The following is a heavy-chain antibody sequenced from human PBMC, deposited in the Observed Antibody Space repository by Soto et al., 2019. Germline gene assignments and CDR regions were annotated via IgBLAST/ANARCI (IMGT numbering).Heavy chain of an antibody. D-gene: IGHD3-10*01. CDR2: TYYRSKWYN. CDR3: ARDYYGSGSSNRDFDY. Sequence: KQSQTLSLTCAISGDSVSSNSAAWNWIRQSPSRGLEWLGRTYYRSKWYNDYAVSVKSRITINPDTSKNQFSLQLNSVTPEDTAVYYCARDYYGSGSSNRDFDYWGQGTLVTVSS. J-gene: IGHJ4*02. V-gene: IGHV6-1*01. CDR1: GDSVSSNSAA.